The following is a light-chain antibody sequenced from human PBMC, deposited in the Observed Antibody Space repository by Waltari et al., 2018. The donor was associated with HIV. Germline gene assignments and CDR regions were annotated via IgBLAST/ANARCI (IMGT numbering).Light chain of an antibody. CDR3: SSYSATNTVV. J-gene: IGLJ2*01. V-gene: IGLV2-18*02. CDR2: EVT. CDR1: NSDIGGYDR. Sequence: QSALTQPPSVSGSPGQSVTISCAGTNSDIGGYDRVSWYQQPPGTAPKLLIYEVTNRPSGVPDRFAASKSGTTASLPISGLQAGDEGDYYCSSYSATNTVVFGGGTKLTVL.